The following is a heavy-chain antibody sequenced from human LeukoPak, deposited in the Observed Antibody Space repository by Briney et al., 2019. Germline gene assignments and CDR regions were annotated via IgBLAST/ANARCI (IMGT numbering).Heavy chain of an antibody. Sequence: SETLSLTCAVYGGSFSGYYWSWIRQPPGKGLEWIGYIYYSGSTYYNPSLKSRVTISVDTSKNQFSLKLSSVTAADTAVYYCARSQRDGDGFYFDYWGQGTLVTVSS. V-gene: IGHV4-34*09. CDR3: ARSQRDGDGFYFDY. CDR2: IYYSGST. CDR1: GGSFSGYY. D-gene: IGHD4-17*01. J-gene: IGHJ4*02.